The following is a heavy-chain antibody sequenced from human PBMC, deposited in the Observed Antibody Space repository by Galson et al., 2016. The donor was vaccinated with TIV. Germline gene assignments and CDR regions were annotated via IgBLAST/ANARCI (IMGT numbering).Heavy chain of an antibody. CDR3: ARVGRRTLTRSTYYDC. CDR2: INGGNGNT. D-gene: IGHD1/OR15-1a*01. J-gene: IGHJ4*02. V-gene: IGHV1-3*01. CDR1: GYSFSIYA. Sequence: SVKVSCKASGYSFSIYAMHWVRQAPGQRLEWMGWINGGNGNTKYSKQFQGRLTITRDTSASTAYMELNSLRPEDTAVYYCARVGRRTLTRSTYYDCWGQGSLVTVSS.